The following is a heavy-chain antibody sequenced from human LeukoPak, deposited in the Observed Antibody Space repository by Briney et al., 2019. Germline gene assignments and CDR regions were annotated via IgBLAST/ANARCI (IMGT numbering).Heavy chain of an antibody. J-gene: IGHJ6*02. Sequence: ASVKVSCKASGYTFTSYDINWVRQATGQGLEWMGWMNPNSGNTGYAQKFQGRVTMTRNTSISTAYMELSSLRSEDTAVYYCARSERILSCMDVWGQGTTVTVSS. CDR1: GYTFTSYD. D-gene: IGHD2-15*01. CDR3: ARSERILSCMDV. V-gene: IGHV1-8*01. CDR2: MNPNSGNT.